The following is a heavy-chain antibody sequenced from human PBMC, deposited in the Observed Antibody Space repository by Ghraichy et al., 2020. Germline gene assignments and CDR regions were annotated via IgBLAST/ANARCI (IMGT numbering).Heavy chain of an antibody. D-gene: IGHD3-10*01. CDR2: INPNSGGT. Sequence: KVSCKASGYTFTGYYMHWVRQAPGQGLEWMGWINPNSGGTNYAQKFQGRVTMTRDTSISTAYMELSRLRSDDTAVYYCARDPRGPSLWFGELLPGFDPWGQGTLVTVSS. J-gene: IGHJ5*02. CDR1: GYTFTGYY. CDR3: ARDPRGPSLWFGELLPGFDP. V-gene: IGHV1-2*02.